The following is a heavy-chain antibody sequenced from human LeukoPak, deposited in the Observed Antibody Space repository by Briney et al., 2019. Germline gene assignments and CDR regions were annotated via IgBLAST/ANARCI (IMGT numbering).Heavy chain of an antibody. D-gene: IGHD3-10*01. Sequence: GGSLRLSCAASGFTFSNYAMSWVRQAPGRGLEWVSTVSGSGGSTYYADSVKGRFTISRDNSKNTFYLQMNSLRAEDTAVYYCAKDEVTSGSYSTYRGPGTLVTVSS. CDR1: GFTFSNYA. J-gene: IGHJ4*02. V-gene: IGHV3-23*01. CDR2: VSGSGGST. CDR3: AKDEVTSGSYSTY.